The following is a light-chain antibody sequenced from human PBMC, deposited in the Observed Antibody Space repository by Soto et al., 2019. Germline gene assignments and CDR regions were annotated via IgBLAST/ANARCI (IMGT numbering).Light chain of an antibody. CDR3: QQYGSSPFT. CDR2: GAS. J-gene: IGKJ5*01. V-gene: IGKV3-20*01. Sequence: VFTQSPVTLSLSPGERATLSCRASQSVSRSYLAWYHQKPGQAPRLLIYGASSRATGIPDRFSGGGSGTDFSLTISRLEPEDFAVYYCQQYGSSPFTFGQGTRLEIK. CDR1: QSVSRSY.